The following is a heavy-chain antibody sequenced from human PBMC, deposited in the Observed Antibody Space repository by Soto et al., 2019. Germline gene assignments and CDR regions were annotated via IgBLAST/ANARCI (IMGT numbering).Heavy chain of an antibody. J-gene: IGHJ5*02. CDR2: IYPGDSDT. D-gene: IGHD6-13*01. Sequence: GESLKISCKGSGYSFTSYWIGWVRQMPGKGLEWMGTIYPGDSDTRYSPSFQGQVTISADKSISTAYLQWSSLKASDTAMYYCARLGIAAADAGWFDPWGQGTLVTVSS. CDR3: ARLGIAAADAGWFDP. V-gene: IGHV5-51*01. CDR1: GYSFTSYW.